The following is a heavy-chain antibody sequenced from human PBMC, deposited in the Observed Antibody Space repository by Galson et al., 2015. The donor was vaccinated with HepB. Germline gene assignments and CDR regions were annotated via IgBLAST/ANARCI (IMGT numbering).Heavy chain of an antibody. Sequence: SLRLSCAASVFNISNNYMSWVRQAPGKGLEWVSVIYKNGTTNYADSVKGRFTISRDTSKNTLYLQMNNLRGEDTAVYYCARDQGDDYVNYYYYYGMDVWGQGTTVTVSS. CDR1: VFNISNNY. CDR3: ARDQGDDYVNYYYYYGMDV. V-gene: IGHV3-66*03. D-gene: IGHD4-17*01. CDR2: IYKNGTT. J-gene: IGHJ6*02.